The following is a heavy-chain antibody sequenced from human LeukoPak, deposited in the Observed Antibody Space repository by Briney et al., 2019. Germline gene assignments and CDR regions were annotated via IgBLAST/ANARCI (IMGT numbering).Heavy chain of an antibody. Sequence: SETLSLTCAVYGGSFSGYYWSWIRQPPGKWLEWIGEINHSGSTNYNPSLKSRVTISVDTSKNQFSLKLSSVTAADTAVYYCARGYYSNYWYYYYGMDVWGQGTTVTVSS. CDR1: GGSFSGYY. J-gene: IGHJ6*02. CDR3: ARGYYSNYWYYYYGMDV. V-gene: IGHV4-34*01. CDR2: INHSGST. D-gene: IGHD4-11*01.